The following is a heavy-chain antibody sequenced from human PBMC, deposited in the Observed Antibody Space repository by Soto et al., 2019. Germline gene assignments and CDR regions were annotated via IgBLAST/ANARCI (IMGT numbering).Heavy chain of an antibody. D-gene: IGHD6-6*01. V-gene: IGHV4-39*01. CDR1: GDSISSSSDY. CDR3: AYSSSSRSGGSFDY. Sequence: PSETMSIICTVSGDSISSSSDYWGWISQPPGKGLEWIGSIYYSGSTYYNPSLKSRVTISVDTPKNQFSLKLSSVTAADTAVYYCAYSSSSRSGGSFDYWGQGTLVTVSS. CDR2: IYYSGST. J-gene: IGHJ4*02.